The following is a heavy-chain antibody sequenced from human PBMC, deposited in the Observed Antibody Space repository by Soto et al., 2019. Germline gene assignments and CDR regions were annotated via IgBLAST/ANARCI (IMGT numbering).Heavy chain of an antibody. CDR2: MNPNSGNT. CDR1: GYTFTSYD. J-gene: IGHJ4*02. CDR3: ARSRRSYDSSGYYYEFDY. V-gene: IGHV1-8*01. D-gene: IGHD3-22*01. Sequence: ASVKVSCKASGYTFTSYDINWVRQATGQGLEWIGWMNPNSGNTGYAQKFQGRVTMTRNTSISTAYMELSSLRSEDTAVYYCARSRRSYDSSGYYYEFDYWGQGTLVTVSS.